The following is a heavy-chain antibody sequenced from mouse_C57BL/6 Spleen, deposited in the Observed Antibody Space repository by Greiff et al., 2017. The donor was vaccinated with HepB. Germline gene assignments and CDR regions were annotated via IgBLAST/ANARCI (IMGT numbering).Heavy chain of an antibody. CDR3: VRGYYGSSDWYFDV. CDR2: IRSKSNNYAT. Sequence: GGGLVQPKGSLKLSCAASGFSFNTYAMNWVRQAPGKGLEWVARIRSKSNNYATYYADSVNDRFTISRDDSESMLYLQMNNLKTEDTAMYYCVRGYYGSSDWYFDVWGTGTTVTVSS. V-gene: IGHV10-1*01. CDR1: GFSFNTYA. D-gene: IGHD1-1*01. J-gene: IGHJ1*03.